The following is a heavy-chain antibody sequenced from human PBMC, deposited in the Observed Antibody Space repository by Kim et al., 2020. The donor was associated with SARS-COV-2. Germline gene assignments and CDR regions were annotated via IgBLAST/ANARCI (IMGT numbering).Heavy chain of an antibody. D-gene: IGHD6-13*01. V-gene: IGHV1-69*13. CDR2: IIPIFGTA. Sequence: SVKVSCKASGGTFSSYAISWVRQAPGQGLEWMGGIIPIFGTANYAQKFQGRVTITADESTSTAYMELSSLRSEDTAVYYCARGSSQQLGLYNWFDPWGQGTLVTVSS. CDR3: ARGSSQQLGLYNWFDP. CDR1: GGTFSSYA. J-gene: IGHJ5*02.